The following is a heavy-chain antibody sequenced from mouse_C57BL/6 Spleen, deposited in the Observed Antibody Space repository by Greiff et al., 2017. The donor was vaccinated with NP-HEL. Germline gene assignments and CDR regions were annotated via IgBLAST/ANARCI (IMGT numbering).Heavy chain of an antibody. CDR3: ARYYDYDGYYFDY. Sequence: LVEPGASVKISCKASGYSFTSYYIHWVKQRPGQGLEWIGWIYPGSGNTKYNEKFKGKATLTADTSSSTAYMQLSSLTSEDSAVYYCARYYDYDGYYFDYWGQGTTLTVSS. J-gene: IGHJ2*01. D-gene: IGHD2-4*01. CDR1: GYSFTSYY. V-gene: IGHV1-66*01. CDR2: IYPGSGNT.